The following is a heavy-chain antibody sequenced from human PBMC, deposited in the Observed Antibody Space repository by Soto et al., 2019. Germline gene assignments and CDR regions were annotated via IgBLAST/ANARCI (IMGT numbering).Heavy chain of an antibody. CDR2: IYFSGTT. CDR3: ATLEYSSSGFDY. CDR1: GGSISSGGYY. J-gene: IGHJ4*02. Sequence: PSETLSLTCTVSGGSISSGGYYWSWIRQHPGKGLEWIGTIYFSGTTYYNPSLKSRLTISVDTSKNQFSLKLSSVTAADTAVYYCATLEYSSSGFDYWGQGTLVTVSS. V-gene: IGHV4-31*03. D-gene: IGHD6-6*01.